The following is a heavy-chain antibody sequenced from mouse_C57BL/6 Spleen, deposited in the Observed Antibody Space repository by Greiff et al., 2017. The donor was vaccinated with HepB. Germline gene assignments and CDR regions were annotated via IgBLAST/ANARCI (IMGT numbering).Heavy chain of an antibody. Sequence: EVQLQQSGPELVKPGASVKMSCKASGYTFTDYNMHWVKQSHGKSLEWIGYINPNNGGTSYNQKFKGKATLTVNKSSSTAYMELRSLTSEDSAVYYCAAYDGYYRLFMDYWGQGTSVTVSS. D-gene: IGHD2-3*01. CDR3: AAYDGYYRLFMDY. J-gene: IGHJ4*01. CDR2: INPNNGGT. V-gene: IGHV1-22*01. CDR1: GYTFTDYN.